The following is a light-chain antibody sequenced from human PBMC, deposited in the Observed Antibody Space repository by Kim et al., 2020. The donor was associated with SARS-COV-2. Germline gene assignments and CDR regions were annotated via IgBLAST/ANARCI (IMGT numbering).Light chain of an antibody. CDR2: AAS. CDR1: QSISSY. CDR3: QQSYSNPFT. J-gene: IGKJ4*01. Sequence: DIQMTQSPSSLSASVGDRVTITCRASQSISSYLNWYQQKPGKAPKLLIYAASSLQSGVPSRFSGSGSGTDFTLTISSLQPEDFATYYWQQSYSNPFTFGGGTKVDIK. V-gene: IGKV1-39*01.